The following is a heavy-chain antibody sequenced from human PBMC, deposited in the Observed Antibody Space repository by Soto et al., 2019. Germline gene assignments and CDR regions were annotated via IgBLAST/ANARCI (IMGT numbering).Heavy chain of an antibody. J-gene: IGHJ4*02. CDR1: GYTFTSEY. D-gene: IGHD1-26*01. CDR3: VRGRWSVGATFTFFDY. V-gene: IGHV1-46*01. CDR2: INPSTGST. Sequence: SVKVSCKASGYTFTSEYIHWARQAPGQGLEWMGIINPSTGSTSYAQKFQGRVTMTRDTSTSTVDMELSSLRPEDTAVYYCVRGRWSVGATFTFFDYWGPGTLVTVSS.